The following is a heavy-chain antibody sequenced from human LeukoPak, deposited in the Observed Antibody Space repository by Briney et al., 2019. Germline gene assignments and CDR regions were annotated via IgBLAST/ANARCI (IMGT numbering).Heavy chain of an antibody. J-gene: IGHJ5*02. CDR2: ISTSNTYI. Sequence: GGSLRLSCAASGFTFSSYPLNWVRQAPGKGLEWVSSISTSNTYIYYADSLKGRFTISRDNSKNSLYLQMNSLRAEDTAVYYCARRRMVRGVFWFDPWGQGTLVTVSS. CDR1: GFTFSSYP. V-gene: IGHV3-21*01. CDR3: ARRRMVRGVFWFDP. D-gene: IGHD3-10*01.